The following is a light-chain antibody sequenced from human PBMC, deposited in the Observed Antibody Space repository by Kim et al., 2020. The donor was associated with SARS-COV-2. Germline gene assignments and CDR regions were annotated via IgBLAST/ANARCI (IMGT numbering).Light chain of an antibody. CDR1: QSVDFY. Sequence: SWSPGERSTLCGRASQSVDFYLAWYQQKPGQATRLIIHDADKRAAGSPARFSGSGCGTDLTLTIDSLQPEDFGVYYWQQRRDWPTFGQGTKVDIK. CDR2: DAD. CDR3: QQRRDWPT. J-gene: IGKJ1*01. V-gene: IGKV3-11*01.